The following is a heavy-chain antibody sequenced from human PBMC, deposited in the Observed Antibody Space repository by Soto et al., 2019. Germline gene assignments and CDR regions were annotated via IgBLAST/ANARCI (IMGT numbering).Heavy chain of an antibody. CDR2: ISPFFGTT. Sequence: QVHLVQSGADGRKSGSSVRVSCTASGGGTLSNDAISWVRQAPGQGLEWLGRISPFFGTTDYSQSFHGRLTMTADASTGTVYMDLRRLKSADTAVSSCAREVVTEPTWGSFDSWGQGTLVTV. J-gene: IGHJ4*02. CDR3: AREVVTEPTWGSFDS. CDR1: GGGTLSNDA. D-gene: IGHD2-21*02. V-gene: IGHV1-69*01.